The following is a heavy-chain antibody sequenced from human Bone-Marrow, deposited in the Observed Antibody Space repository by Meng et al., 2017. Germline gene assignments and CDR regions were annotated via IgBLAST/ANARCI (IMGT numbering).Heavy chain of an antibody. CDR3: AKYGSSWYWFDP. D-gene: IGHD6-13*01. J-gene: IGHJ5*02. Sequence: GESLKISCAASGFTFSSYAMSWVRQAPGKGLEWVSAISGSGGSTYYADSVKGRFTISRDNSKNTLYLQMNSLRAEDTAVYYCAKYGSSWYWFDPWDQGTLVTVSS. CDR1: GFTFSSYA. V-gene: IGHV3-23*01. CDR2: ISGSGGST.